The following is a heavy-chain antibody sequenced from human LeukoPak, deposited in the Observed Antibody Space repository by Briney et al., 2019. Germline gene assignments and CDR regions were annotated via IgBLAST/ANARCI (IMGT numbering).Heavy chain of an antibody. CDR1: GYTFTSYY. CDR2: INPSGGST. CDR3: ARLFSSSWSGDY. J-gene: IGHJ4*02. V-gene: IGHV1-46*01. Sequence: ASVKVSCKASGYTFTSYYMHWVRQAPGQGLEWMGIINPSGGSTSYAQKFQGRVTMTRDTSTGTIYMELSSLRSEDTAVYYCARLFSSSWSGDYWGQGTLVTVSS. D-gene: IGHD6-13*01.